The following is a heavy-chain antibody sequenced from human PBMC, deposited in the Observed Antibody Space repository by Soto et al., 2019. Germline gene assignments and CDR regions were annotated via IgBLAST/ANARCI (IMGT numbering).Heavy chain of an antibody. Sequence: SETLSLTCTVSGGSIISYYWSWIRQPPGKGLEWIGYIYYSGSTNYNPSLKSRVTISVDTSKNQFSLKLSSVTAADTAVYYCARGSDDFYGMDVWGQGTTVTVSS. CDR3: ARGSDDFYGMDV. J-gene: IGHJ6*02. CDR1: GGSIISYY. CDR2: IYYSGST. D-gene: IGHD3-10*01. V-gene: IGHV4-59*01.